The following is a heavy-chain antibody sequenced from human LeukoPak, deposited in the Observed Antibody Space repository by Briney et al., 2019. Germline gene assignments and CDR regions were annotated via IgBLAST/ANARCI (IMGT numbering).Heavy chain of an antibody. CDR1: GGSISSYY. J-gene: IGHJ3*02. CDR3: ARGKRSYGRKTDAFDT. CDR2: IYYSGST. D-gene: IGHD5-18*01. V-gene: IGHV4-59*01. Sequence: SETLSLTCTASGGSISSYYWSWIRQPPGKGLEWIGYIYYSGSTNYNPSLKSRVTISVDTSKNQFSLKLSSVTAADTAVYYCARGKRSYGRKTDAFDTWGQGTMVTVSS.